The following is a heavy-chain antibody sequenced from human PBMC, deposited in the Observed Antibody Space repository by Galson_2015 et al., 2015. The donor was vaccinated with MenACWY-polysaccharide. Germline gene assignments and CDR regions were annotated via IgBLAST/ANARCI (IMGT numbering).Heavy chain of an antibody. Sequence: FLRLSCAASGFTFSSYRMNWVRQAPGKGLEWVSYISSGGTIYYADSVKGRFTISRDNAKNSLYLQMNSLRDDDTAVYYCARVLKGLVGATPDYWGQGTLVTVSS. J-gene: IGHJ4*02. CDR3: ARVLKGLVGATPDY. CDR1: GFTFSSYR. V-gene: IGHV3-48*02. CDR2: ISSGGTI. D-gene: IGHD1-26*01.